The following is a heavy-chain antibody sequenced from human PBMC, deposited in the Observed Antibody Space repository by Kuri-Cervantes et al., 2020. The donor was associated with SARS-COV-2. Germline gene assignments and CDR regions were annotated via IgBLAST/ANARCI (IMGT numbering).Heavy chain of an antibody. Sequence: GESLKISCAASGFTFSNAWMSWVRQAPGKGLEWVGRIKSKTDGGTTNYAAPVKGRFTISRDDSKNTLYLQMNSLKTEDTAVYYCTTVLILWFGELPSLGMDVWGQGTTVTVSS. D-gene: IGHD3-10*01. V-gene: IGHV3-15*01. CDR2: IKSKTDGGTT. CDR3: TTVLILWFGELPSLGMDV. CDR1: GFTFSNAW. J-gene: IGHJ6*02.